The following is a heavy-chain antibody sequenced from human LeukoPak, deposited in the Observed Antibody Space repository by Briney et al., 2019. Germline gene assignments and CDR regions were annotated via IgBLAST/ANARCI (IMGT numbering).Heavy chain of an antibody. CDR1: GGSISSSIYY. V-gene: IGHV4-39*01. D-gene: IGHD1-26*01. CDR2: IYYSGST. Sequence: PSETLSLTCIVSGGSISSSIYYWAWVRQPPGKGLEWIGSIYYSGSTYYNPSLKSRVTISVDTSKNQFSLKLSSVTAADTAVYYCATGGPYDAFDIWGQGTMVTVSS. J-gene: IGHJ3*02. CDR3: ATGGPYDAFDI.